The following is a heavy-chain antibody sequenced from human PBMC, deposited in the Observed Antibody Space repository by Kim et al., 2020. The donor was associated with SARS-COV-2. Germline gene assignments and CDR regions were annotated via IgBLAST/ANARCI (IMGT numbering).Heavy chain of an antibody. V-gene: IGHV4-39*01. Sequence: SETLSLTCTASGGSISSSSYYWGWIRQPPGKGLEWIGSIYYSGSTYYNPSLKSRVTISVDTSKNQFSLKLSSVTAADTAVYYCASGLGIFLDYWGQGTLV. CDR1: GGSISSSSYY. J-gene: IGHJ4*02. CDR3: ASGLGIFLDY. D-gene: IGHD7-27*01. CDR2: IYYSGST.